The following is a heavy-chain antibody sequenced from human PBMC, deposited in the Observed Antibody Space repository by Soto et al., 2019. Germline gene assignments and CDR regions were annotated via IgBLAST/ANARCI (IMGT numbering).Heavy chain of an antibody. CDR1: GFTFSDYY. V-gene: IGHV3-72*01. D-gene: IGHD1-7*01. CDR2: SRDKGNIYST. J-gene: IGHJ4*02. Sequence: EVQLVESGGGLVQPGGSLRLSCAGSGFTFSDYYIDWVRQAPGKGLEWVGRSRDKGNIYSTDYAVSVKGRFTVSRDASKKSLYFQMNSLKTDDLALYMCTRSIPGTTSCDYWGQGTLVTVSS. CDR3: TRSIPGTTSCDY.